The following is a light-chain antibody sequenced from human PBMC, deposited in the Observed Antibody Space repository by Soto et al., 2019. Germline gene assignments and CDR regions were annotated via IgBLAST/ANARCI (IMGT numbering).Light chain of an antibody. CDR3: CSFTSSNTHV. CDR2: EVS. Sequence: QLVLTQPASVSGSPGQSITISCTGTSSDFGNYNLVSWYQQHPGKVPKLILFEVSKRPSGVSGRFSGSKSGNTASLTISGLQAEDEADYYCCSFTSSNTHVFGTGTKVTVL. V-gene: IGLV2-23*02. CDR1: SSDFGNYNL. J-gene: IGLJ1*01.